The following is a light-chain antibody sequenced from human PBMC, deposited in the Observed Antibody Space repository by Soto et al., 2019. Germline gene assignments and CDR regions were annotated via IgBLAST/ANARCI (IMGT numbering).Light chain of an antibody. CDR3: QQYNTWPWT. J-gene: IGKJ1*01. Sequence: EIVMTQSPATLSVSPGERATLSCRASQSVSSNLAWYQQKPGQAPRLLIYGASTRATGIPARFSGSWSGTEFTLTISSMQSEDFAVYYCQQYNTWPWTFGQGTKVEIK. V-gene: IGKV3-15*01. CDR2: GAS. CDR1: QSVSSN.